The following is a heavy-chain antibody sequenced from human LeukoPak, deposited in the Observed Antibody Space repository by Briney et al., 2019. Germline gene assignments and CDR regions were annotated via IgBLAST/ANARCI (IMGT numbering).Heavy chain of an antibody. V-gene: IGHV4-30-2*01. CDR3: ARGDINGDYFDY. Sequence: SETLFLTCAVSGGSISSGGYSWSWIRQPPGKGLEWIGYIYHSGSTYYNPSLKSRVTISVDRSKNQFSLKLSSVTAADTAVYYCARGDINGDYFDYWGQGTLVTVSS. CDR2: IYHSGST. D-gene: IGHD3-10*01. J-gene: IGHJ4*02. CDR1: GGSISSGGYS.